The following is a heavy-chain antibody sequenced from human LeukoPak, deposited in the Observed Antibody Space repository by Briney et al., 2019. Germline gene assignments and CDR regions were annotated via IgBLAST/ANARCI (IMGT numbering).Heavy chain of an antibody. D-gene: IGHD2-15*01. CDR2: ISHGGSNE. CDR3: ATGGWNFDY. Sequence: GRSLRLSCAASGFTFSSYAMHWVRQAPGKGLEWVAVISHGGSNEYYADSVKGRFTNSRDNSKNTLYLQMNSLRAEDTAVYYCATGGWNFDYWGQGTLVTVSS. J-gene: IGHJ4*02. CDR1: GFTFSSYA. V-gene: IGHV3-30*03.